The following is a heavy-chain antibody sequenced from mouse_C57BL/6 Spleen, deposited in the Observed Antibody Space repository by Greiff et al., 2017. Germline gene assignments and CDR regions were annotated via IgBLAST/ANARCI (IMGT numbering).Heavy chain of an antibody. CDR3: AREDRY. J-gene: IGHJ2*01. CDR2: IDPNSGGT. Sequence: VQLQQPGAELVKPGASVKMSCKASGYTFTSYWITWVKQRPGQGLEWIGRIDPNSGGTKYNEKFKSKATLTVDKPSSTAYMQLSSLTSEDSAVYYCAREDRYWGQGTTLTVSS. CDR1: GYTFTSYW. V-gene: IGHV1-72*01.